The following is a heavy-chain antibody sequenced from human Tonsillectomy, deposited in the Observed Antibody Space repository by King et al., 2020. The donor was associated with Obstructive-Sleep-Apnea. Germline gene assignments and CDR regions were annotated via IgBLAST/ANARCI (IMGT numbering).Heavy chain of an antibody. D-gene: IGHD6-6*01. Sequence: QLQESGPGLVKPSETLSLTCTVSGGSINSYYWSWIRQPPGKGLEWIGYVSYSGSTKYIPSLKSRVTMSVDTSKNQFSLKMSSVTAADTAVYYCARDSSIFYYFDYWGQGTLVTVSS. CDR3: ARDSSIFYYFDY. V-gene: IGHV4-59*01. J-gene: IGHJ4*02. CDR1: GGSINSYY. CDR2: VSYSGST.